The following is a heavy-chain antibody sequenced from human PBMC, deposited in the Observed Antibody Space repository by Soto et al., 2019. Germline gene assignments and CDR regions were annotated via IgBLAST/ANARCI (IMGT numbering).Heavy chain of an antibody. V-gene: IGHV3-23*01. CDR1: GFTFSSYT. Sequence: EVHLLESGGGLVQPGGSLRLSCAASGFTFSSYTMSWVRQAPGKGLEWVSSITTSGGSTYYGDSIKGRFTISRDNSKNTLYMQMNSLRDEDTAVYYCAKFGLTTSGYWGQGTLVTVSS. J-gene: IGHJ4*02. CDR2: ITTSGGST. D-gene: IGHD3-3*01. CDR3: AKFGLTTSGY.